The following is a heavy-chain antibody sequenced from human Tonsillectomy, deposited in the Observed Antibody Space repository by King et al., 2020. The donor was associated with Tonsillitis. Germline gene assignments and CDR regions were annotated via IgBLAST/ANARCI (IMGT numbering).Heavy chain of an antibody. V-gene: IGHV3-23*04. CDR2: ISGSGGST. D-gene: IGHD3-10*01. CDR3: AKWGKATKRFGELLLKGGDPYYYYGIDV. J-gene: IGHJ6*02. Sequence: VQLVEAGGGLVQPGGSLRLSCAASGFTFSSYAMSWVRQAPGKGLEWVSAISGSGGSTYYADSVKGRFTISRDNSKNTRYLQMNSVRAEDRAVYYCAKWGKATKRFGELLLKGGDPYYYYGIDVWGQGTTVTVSS. CDR1: GFTFSSYA.